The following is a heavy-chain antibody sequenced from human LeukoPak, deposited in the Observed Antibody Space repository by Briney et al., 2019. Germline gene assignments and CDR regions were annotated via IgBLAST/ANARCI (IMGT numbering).Heavy chain of an antibody. CDR2: INPNSGGT. CDR3: ARVVSGGSGLYYGMDV. D-gene: IGHD6-19*01. CDR1: GYTLTGYY. V-gene: IGHV1-2*02. Sequence: ASVKVSCKASGYTLTGYYMHWVRQAPGQGLEWMGWINPNSGGTNYAQKFQGRVTMTRDTSISTAYMELSRLRSDDTAVYYCARVVSGGSGLYYGMDVWGQGTTVTVSS. J-gene: IGHJ6*02.